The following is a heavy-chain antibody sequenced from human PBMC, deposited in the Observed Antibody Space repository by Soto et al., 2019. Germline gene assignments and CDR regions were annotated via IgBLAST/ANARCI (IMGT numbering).Heavy chain of an antibody. CDR1: GGSISSSNW. D-gene: IGHD2-8*02. Sequence: SETLSLTCAVSGGSISSSNWWSWVRQPPGKGLEWIGYIFFSGSTDYNPSLKSRLTISVDTSKNQFSLKLTSVTAADTAVYYCARDKITGLFDYWGQGTLVTVSS. J-gene: IGHJ4*02. CDR2: IFFSGST. V-gene: IGHV4-4*02. CDR3: ARDKITGLFDY.